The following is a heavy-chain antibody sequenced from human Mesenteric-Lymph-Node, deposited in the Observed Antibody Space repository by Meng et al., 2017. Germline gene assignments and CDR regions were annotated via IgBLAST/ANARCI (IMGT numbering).Heavy chain of an antibody. J-gene: IGHJ6*02. CDR1: GYTFTGYY. CDR3: ARAGITIFGVVHYGMDV. Sequence: ASVKVSCKASGYTFTGYYMHWVRQAPGQGLEWMGRINPNSGGTNYAQKFQGRVTMTRDTSISTAYMELSRLRSDDTAVYYCARAGITIFGVVHYGMDVWGQGTTVTVSS. V-gene: IGHV1-2*06. CDR2: INPNSGGT. D-gene: IGHD3-3*01.